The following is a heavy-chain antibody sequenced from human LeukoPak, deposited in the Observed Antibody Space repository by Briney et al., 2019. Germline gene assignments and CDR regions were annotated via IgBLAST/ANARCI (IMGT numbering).Heavy chain of an antibody. CDR1: GYTFTGYY. J-gene: IGHJ5*02. CDR3: CRRYGSGSYYNELDP. D-gene: IGHD3-10*01. V-gene: IGHV1-2*02. Sequence: LRASVKVSCKASGYTFTGYYMHWVRQAPGQGPEWMGWINPNSGGTNYAQKFQGRVTMTRDTSISTAYMELGRLRSDDTAVYYCCRRYGSGSYYNELDPWGQGTLVTVSS. CDR2: INPNSGGT.